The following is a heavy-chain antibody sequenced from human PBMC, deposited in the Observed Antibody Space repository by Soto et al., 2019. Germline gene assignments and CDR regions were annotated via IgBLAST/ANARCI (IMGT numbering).Heavy chain of an antibody. D-gene: IGHD2-2*01. V-gene: IGHV4-30-2*01. CDR3: ARLTGYCIRVSCHGHYAMDV. CDR2: IYHSGNI. Sequence: SETLSLTCAVSGGSISSGGYSWSWIRQPPGKGLEWIGYIYHSGNIYYNPSLKSRVTISVDRSKNQFSLKLSSVTAADTAVYYCARLTGYCIRVSCHGHYAMDVWGQGTTVTVSS. J-gene: IGHJ6*02. CDR1: GGSISSGGYS.